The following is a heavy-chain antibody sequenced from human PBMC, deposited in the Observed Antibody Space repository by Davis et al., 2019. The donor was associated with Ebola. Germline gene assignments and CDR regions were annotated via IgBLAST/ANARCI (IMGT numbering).Heavy chain of an antibody. J-gene: IGHJ4*02. CDR1: GFTFNDYW. CDR2: ISGDGRST. D-gene: IGHD4-23*01. V-gene: IGHV3-74*01. Sequence: HTGGSLRLSCAASGFTFNDYWIHWVRLAPGKGLVWVSRISGDGRSTNYADSVKGRFTISRDNAKNTLYLQMNSLRAEDTAMYYCARGPSTLHYYGGNSFDHWGEGTLVTVSS. CDR3: ARGPSTLHYYGGNSFDH.